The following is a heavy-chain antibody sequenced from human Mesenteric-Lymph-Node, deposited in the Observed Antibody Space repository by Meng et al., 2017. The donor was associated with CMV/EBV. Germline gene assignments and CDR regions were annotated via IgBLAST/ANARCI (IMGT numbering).Heavy chain of an antibody. J-gene: IGHJ6*02. CDR1: GFTFSSYS. V-gene: IGHV3-21*01. CDR2: ISSSSSYI. D-gene: IGHD2-2*03. CDR3: ARDGYCSSTSCYRDYYYHGMDV. Sequence: GESLKISCAASGFTFSSYSMNWVRQAPGKGLEWVSSISSSSSYIYYADSVKGRFTISRDNAKNSLYLQMNSLRAEDTAVYYCARDGYCSSTSCYRDYYYHGMDVWGQGTTVTVSS.